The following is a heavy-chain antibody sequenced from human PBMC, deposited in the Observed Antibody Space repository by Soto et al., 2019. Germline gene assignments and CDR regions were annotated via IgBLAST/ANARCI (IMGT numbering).Heavy chain of an antibody. D-gene: IGHD4-17*01. CDR2: IHYSGNT. CDR1: GGSLDSGGYH. V-gene: IGHV4-31*03. Sequence: SEPLSLTCTVSGGSLDSGGYHCTRIRQHPERGLEWIGHIHYSGNTYYNPSLESRLIISVDTSKNQFSLKLSSVTAADTAVYYCARDASPTARSVTDVWGQGTTVTVSS. J-gene: IGHJ6*02. CDR3: ARDASPTARSVTDV.